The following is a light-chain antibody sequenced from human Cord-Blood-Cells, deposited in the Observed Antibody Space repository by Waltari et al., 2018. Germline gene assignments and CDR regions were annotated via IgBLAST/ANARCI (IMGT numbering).Light chain of an antibody. V-gene: IGKV1-8*01. Sequence: AIRMTQSPSSFSASTGDRVTITCRASQGISSYLAWYQQKPGKAPKLLIYAASTLQSGVPSRFSDSGSGTDFTLTISCLQSEDFATYYGQQYYSYPWTFGQGTKVEIK. CDR1: QGISSY. CDR3: QQYYSYPWT. CDR2: AAS. J-gene: IGKJ1*01.